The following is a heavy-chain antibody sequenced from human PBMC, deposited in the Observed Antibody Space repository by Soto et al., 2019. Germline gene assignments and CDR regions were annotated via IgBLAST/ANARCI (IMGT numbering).Heavy chain of an antibody. CDR2: ISYDGSNE. D-gene: IGHD3-10*01. CDR1: GFTFSTYG. V-gene: IGHV3-30*18. CDR3: AKANAEVGFYMDV. Sequence: GGSLRLSCAASGFTFSTYGMHWVRQAPGKGLEWVALISYDGSNEYYADSVKGRFTISRDNSKNTLYLQMNSLRADDTAVYYCAKANAEVGFYMDVWGKGTTVTVSS. J-gene: IGHJ6*03.